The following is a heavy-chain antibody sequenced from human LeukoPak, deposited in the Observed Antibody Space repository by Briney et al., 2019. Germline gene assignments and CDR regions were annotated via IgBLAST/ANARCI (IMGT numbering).Heavy chain of an antibody. V-gene: IGHV1-2*02. CDR1: GYTFTGYY. CDR3: ARASGNYYVMDV. J-gene: IGHJ6*02. Sequence: ASVTVSCKASGYTFTGYYMHWVRQAPGQGLEWMGWINPNSGGTNYAQKFQGRVTMTRGTSISTAYMELSRLGSDDTAVYYCARASGNYYVMDVWGQGTTVSVS. CDR2: INPNSGGT.